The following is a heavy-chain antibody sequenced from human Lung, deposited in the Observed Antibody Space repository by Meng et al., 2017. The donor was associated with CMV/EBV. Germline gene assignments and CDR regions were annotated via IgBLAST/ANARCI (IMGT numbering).Heavy chain of an antibody. V-gene: IGHV1-69*01. Sequence: FSTVAISWLRHAPGQALAWMGGVVPLFGPANYAPEFQGRVTITADAYTTTAYMELRSLKSEDTAIYFCARDVPRAGGAGSQFDFWGQGTLVTVSS. CDR3: ARDVPRAGGAGSQFDF. CDR1: FSTVA. D-gene: IGHD6-13*01. CDR2: VVPLFGPA. J-gene: IGHJ4*02.